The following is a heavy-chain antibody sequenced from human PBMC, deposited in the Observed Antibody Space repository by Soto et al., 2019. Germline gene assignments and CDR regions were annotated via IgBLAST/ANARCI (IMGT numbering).Heavy chain of an antibody. CDR3: AKDLIAARIFIYYYGMDV. Sequence: PSETLSLTCTVSGGYISSSGYYWGWIRQPPGKGLEWIGSIYYSGSTYYNPSLKSRVTISVDTSKNQFSLKLSSVTAADTAVYYCAKDLIAARIFIYYYGMDVWGQGTTVTVSS. CDR2: IYYSGST. J-gene: IGHJ6*02. CDR1: GGYISSSGYY. D-gene: IGHD6-6*01. V-gene: IGHV4-39*02.